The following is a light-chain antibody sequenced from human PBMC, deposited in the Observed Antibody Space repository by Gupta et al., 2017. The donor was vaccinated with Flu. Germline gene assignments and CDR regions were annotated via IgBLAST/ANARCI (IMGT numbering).Light chain of an antibody. V-gene: IGLV2-11*01. CDR1: SSAVGGANY. Sequence: QSALTQPRPVSGSPGQSVTISCTGTSSAVGGANYFSWYQHHPGKAPKLRIFVVSNRPSGVPDRFSGSTSGNTASLTTSGLQAEEEADDDCSPYAGNYTLYVFGTGTKLTVL. CDR2: VVS. CDR3: SPYAGNYTLYV. J-gene: IGLJ1*01.